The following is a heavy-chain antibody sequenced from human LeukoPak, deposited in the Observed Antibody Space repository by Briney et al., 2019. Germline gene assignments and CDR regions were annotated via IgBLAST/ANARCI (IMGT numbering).Heavy chain of an antibody. CDR3: VATRVCGGVLLRPNCLYFEN. D-gene: IGHD3-10*01. Sequence: GGSLRLSCAASGFTFSSYAMSWVRQAPGKGLEWVSAISGSGGSTYYADSVLGRFTVSRDNSKNTLYLQMTRLTAEYTAVYYCVATRVCGGVLLRPNCLYFENWGQGTLVSVSS. CDR2: ISGSGGST. V-gene: IGHV3-23*01. J-gene: IGHJ4*02. CDR1: GFTFSSYA.